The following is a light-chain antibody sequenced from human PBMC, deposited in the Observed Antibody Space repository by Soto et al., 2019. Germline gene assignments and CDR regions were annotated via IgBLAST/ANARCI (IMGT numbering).Light chain of an antibody. J-gene: IGKJ1*01. CDR1: QSVSSSY. CDR2: GAS. Sequence: EIVLTQYPGTPSLSPEERATLSCRASQSVSSSYLAWYQQKPGQAPRLLIYGASSRATGIPDRFSGSGSGTDFTLTISRLEPEDFAVYYCQQYGSSQWTFGQGTKVDIK. V-gene: IGKV3-20*01. CDR3: QQYGSSQWT.